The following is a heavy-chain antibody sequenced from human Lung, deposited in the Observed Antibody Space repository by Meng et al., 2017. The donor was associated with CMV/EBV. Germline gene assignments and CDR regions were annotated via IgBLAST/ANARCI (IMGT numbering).Heavy chain of an antibody. CDR3: AKPLVVPAAVSPYFDY. CDR1: GFTFSSYG. D-gene: IGHD2-2*01. Sequence: GFTFSSYGMHWVRQAPGKGLEWVAFIRYDGSNKYYADSVKGRFTISRDNSKNTLYLQMNSLRAEDTAVYYCAKPLVVPAAVSPYFDYWGQGTLVTVSS. CDR2: IRYDGSNK. V-gene: IGHV3-30*02. J-gene: IGHJ4*02.